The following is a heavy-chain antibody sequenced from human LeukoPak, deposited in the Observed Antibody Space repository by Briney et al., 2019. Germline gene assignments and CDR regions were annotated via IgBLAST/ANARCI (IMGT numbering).Heavy chain of an antibody. Sequence: SETLSLTCTVSGGSISSYYWSWIRQPPGKGLEWIGYIYYSGSTNYNPSLKSRVTISVDTSKNQFSLKLSSVTAADTAVYYCAKDLVGDYDFWSGYSPYGMDVWGQGTTVTVSS. CDR1: GGSISSYY. D-gene: IGHD3-3*01. J-gene: IGHJ6*02. CDR2: IYYSGST. V-gene: IGHV4-59*12. CDR3: AKDLVGDYDFWSGYSPYGMDV.